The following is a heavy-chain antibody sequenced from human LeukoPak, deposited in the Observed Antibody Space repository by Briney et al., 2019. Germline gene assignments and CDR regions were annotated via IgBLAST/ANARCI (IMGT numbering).Heavy chain of an antibody. CDR3: ARGQWGLDY. Sequence: GGSLRLSCAASGFMFNSYVMSWVRQAPGEGLEWVSAINGGGGNTYYADSVKGRFTISRDNSKNMVYLQMNSLSAEDTAVYFCARGQWGLDYWGQGALVTVSS. D-gene: IGHD1-26*01. CDR1: GFMFNSYV. V-gene: IGHV3-23*01. J-gene: IGHJ4*02. CDR2: INGGGGNT.